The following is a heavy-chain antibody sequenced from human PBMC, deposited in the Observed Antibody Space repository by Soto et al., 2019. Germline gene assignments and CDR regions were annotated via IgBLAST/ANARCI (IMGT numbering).Heavy chain of an antibody. Sequence: GGSLRLSCAASGFTFSSYGMHWVRQAPGKGLEWVAVISYDGRNKYYADSVKGRFTISRDNSKTTLYLQMNSLIAEDTAVYYFAKLSFPRPRIAAAAHIDYWGQGTLVTVSS. CDR3: AKLSFPRPRIAAAAHIDY. V-gene: IGHV3-30*18. D-gene: IGHD6-13*01. CDR1: GFTFSSYG. CDR2: ISYDGRNK. J-gene: IGHJ4*02.